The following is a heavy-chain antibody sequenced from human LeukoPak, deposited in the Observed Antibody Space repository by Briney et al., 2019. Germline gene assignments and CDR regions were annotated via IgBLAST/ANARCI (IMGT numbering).Heavy chain of an antibody. D-gene: IGHD2-2*01. CDR2: ISWNSGTR. CDR1: GFTFDDYA. Sequence: GGSLRLSCAASGFTFDDYAMHWVRQAPGKGLEWVSSISWNSGTRRHADSVKGRFTISRDNAKNSLYLQMNGLRAEDTALYYCAKASGGYCSSISCYHFDYWGQGILVTVSS. J-gene: IGHJ4*02. V-gene: IGHV3-9*01. CDR3: AKASGGYCSSISCYHFDY.